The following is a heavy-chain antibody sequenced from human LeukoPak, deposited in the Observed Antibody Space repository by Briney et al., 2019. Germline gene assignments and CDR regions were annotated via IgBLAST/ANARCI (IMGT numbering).Heavy chain of an antibody. Sequence: SETLSLTCAVYGGSFSGYYWSWIRQPPGKGLEWIGEINHSGSTNYNPSLKSRVTISVDTSKNQFSLKLSSVTAADTAVYYCARSGYTSTSLFDYWGQGTLLTVSS. J-gene: IGHJ4*02. CDR1: GGSFSGYY. CDR2: INHSGST. V-gene: IGHV4-34*01. D-gene: IGHD6-13*01. CDR3: ARSGYTSTSLFDY.